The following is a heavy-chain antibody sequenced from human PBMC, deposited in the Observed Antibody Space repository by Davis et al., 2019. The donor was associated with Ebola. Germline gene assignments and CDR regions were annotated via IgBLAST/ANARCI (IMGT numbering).Heavy chain of an antibody. CDR1: GGSFSGYY. D-gene: IGHD1-1*01. CDR3: ARDREGAWTFDI. CDR2: IYHSGIT. V-gene: IGHV4-59*01. J-gene: IGHJ3*02. Sequence: SETLSLTCAVYGGSFSGYYWSWIRQPPGKGLEWIGYIYHSGITRYNPSLKNRVTISLDTSKNQFFLKVNSMTAADTAVYYCARDREGAWTFDIWGQGTMVTVSS.